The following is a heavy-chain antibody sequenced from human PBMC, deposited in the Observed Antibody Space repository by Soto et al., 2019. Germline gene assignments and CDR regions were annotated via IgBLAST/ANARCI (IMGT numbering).Heavy chain of an antibody. CDR1: GYTFTSYG. D-gene: IGHD3-3*01. CDR2: ISTYNGNT. V-gene: IGHV1-18*01. J-gene: IGHJ5*02. CDR3: ARDISYAFWSGDTDWFDP. Sequence: QVHLVQSRAEVRKPGASVRVSCKASGYTFTSYGVSGVRQAPGQGLEWMGWISTYNGNTKYAQKFQDRVIMTTDTSTSTAYMEMRSLRSDDTAVYYCARDISYAFWSGDTDWFDPWGQGTLVTVSS.